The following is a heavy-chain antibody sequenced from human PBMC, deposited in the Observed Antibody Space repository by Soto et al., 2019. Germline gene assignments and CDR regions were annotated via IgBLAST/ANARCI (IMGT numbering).Heavy chain of an antibody. CDR3: AREDDSSSSIGMDV. J-gene: IGHJ6*02. CDR2: INPNSGGT. V-gene: IGHV1-2*04. D-gene: IGHD6-6*01. CDR1: GYTFTVYY. Sequence: ASVKVSCKASGYTFTVYYMHWVRQAPGQGLEWMGWINPNSGGTNYAQKFQGWVTMTRDTSISTAYMELSRLRSDDTAVYYCAREDDSSSSIGMDVWGQGTTVTVSS.